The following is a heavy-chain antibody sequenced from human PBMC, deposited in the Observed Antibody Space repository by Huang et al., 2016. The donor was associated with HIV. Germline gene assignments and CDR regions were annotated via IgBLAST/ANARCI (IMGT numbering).Heavy chain of an antibody. D-gene: IGHD1-7*01. J-gene: IGHJ6*02. CDR3: ATKTAAMDI. CDR1: TFTFGAYW. CDR2: IKQDEREK. V-gene: IGHV3-7*01. Sequence: VESGGRLVQPGGSLRLSCLGSTFTFGAYWMSWVRQSPGKGLEWVANIKQDEREKYYVESVKGRFNISRDNAKKVLFLEMNNVRVEDTATYYCATKTAAMDIWGQGTTVTVS.